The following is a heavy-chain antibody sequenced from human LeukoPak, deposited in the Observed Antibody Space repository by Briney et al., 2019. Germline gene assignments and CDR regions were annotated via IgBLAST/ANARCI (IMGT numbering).Heavy chain of an antibody. J-gene: IGHJ4*02. CDR2: ISAYNGNT. CDR1: GYTFTSYG. V-gene: IGHV1-18*01. Sequence: ASVKVSCKASGYTFTSYGISWVRQAPGQGLEWMGWISAYNGNTNYAQKLQGRVTMTTDTSTSTAYMELRSLRSDDTAVYYCARVRGDYYDSSGYYPPKPFDYWGQGTLVTVSS. CDR3: ARVRGDYYDSSGYYPPKPFDY. D-gene: IGHD3-22*01.